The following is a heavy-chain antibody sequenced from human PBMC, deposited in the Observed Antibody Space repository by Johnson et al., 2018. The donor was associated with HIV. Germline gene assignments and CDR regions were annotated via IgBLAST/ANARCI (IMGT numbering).Heavy chain of an antibody. J-gene: IGHJ3*02. CDR3: ARSQVAATSEGAFDI. D-gene: IGHD2-15*01. Sequence: VQLLESGGGVVQPGRSLRLSCVASGFSLGAYAIHWVRQAPGKGLEWVAVISYDGNSKYYADSVRGRFTISRDNSKNTLYLQMNSLRAEDTAVYYCARSQVAATSEGAFDIWGQGTMVTVSS. CDR1: GFSLGAYA. CDR2: ISYDGNSK. V-gene: IGHV3-30*14.